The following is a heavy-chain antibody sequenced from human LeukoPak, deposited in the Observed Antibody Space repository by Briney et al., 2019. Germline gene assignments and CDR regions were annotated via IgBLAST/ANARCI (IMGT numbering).Heavy chain of an antibody. CDR2: ISGSGGST. V-gene: IGHV3-23*01. Sequence: GGSLRLSCAASGFTFSSYAMSWVRQAPGKGLEWVSAISGSGGSTYYADSVKGRFTISRDNSKNTLYLQTNSLRAEDTAVYYCAKRGLLLLKYFDYWGQGTLVTVSS. CDR1: GFTFSSYA. CDR3: AKRGLLLLKYFDY. D-gene: IGHD3-22*01. J-gene: IGHJ4*02.